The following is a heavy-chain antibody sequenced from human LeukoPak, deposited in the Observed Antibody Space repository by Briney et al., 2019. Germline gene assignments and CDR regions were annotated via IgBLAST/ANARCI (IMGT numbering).Heavy chain of an antibody. CDR2: INHSGST. CDR1: GGSFSGYY. V-gene: IGHV4-34*01. Sequence: SETLSLTCAVYGGSFSGYYWSWIRQPPGKGLEWIGEINHSGSTNYNPSLKSRVTISVDTSKNQFSLKPSSVTAADTAVYYCARGRGYSGYEAFDIWGQGTMVTVSS. CDR3: ARGRGYSGYEAFDI. J-gene: IGHJ3*02. D-gene: IGHD5-12*01.